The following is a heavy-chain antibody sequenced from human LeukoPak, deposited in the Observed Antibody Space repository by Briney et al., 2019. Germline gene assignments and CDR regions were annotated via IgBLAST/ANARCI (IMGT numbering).Heavy chain of an antibody. CDR3: AKWGPYCNSNYCPALDY. D-gene: IGHD2/OR15-2a*01. CDR1: GFTFSTYW. Sequence: GGSLRLSCAASGFTFSTYWMSWVRQAPGKGLEWVANINRDGSEKYYGDSVKGRFTISRDNAENSLFLQMNRLRADDMAVYYCAKWGPYCNSNYCPALDYWGQGALVTVSS. V-gene: IGHV3-7*01. J-gene: IGHJ4*02. CDR2: INRDGSEK.